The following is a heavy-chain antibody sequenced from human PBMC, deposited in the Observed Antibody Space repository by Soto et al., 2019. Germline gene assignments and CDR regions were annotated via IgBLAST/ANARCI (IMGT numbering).Heavy chain of an antibody. CDR1: GYTFTSYD. CDR3: ARGALTTKTDH. J-gene: IGHJ4*02. D-gene: IGHD1-1*01. CDR2: MNPETGNT. Sequence: ASVKVSCKASGYTFTSYDINWVRQAPGQGLEWMGWMNPETGNTRYAQKFQGRFIMTRDTSISTAYMELSSLTSEDTAVYYCARGALTTKTDHCGQGTLVTVSS. V-gene: IGHV1-8*01.